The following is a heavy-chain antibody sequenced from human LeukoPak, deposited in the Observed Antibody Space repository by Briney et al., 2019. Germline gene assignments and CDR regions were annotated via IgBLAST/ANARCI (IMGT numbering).Heavy chain of an antibody. D-gene: IGHD3-9*01. CDR2: IYHSGST. V-gene: IGHV4-30-2*01. Sequence: SETLSLTCTVSGGSISSGGYYWSWIRQPPGKGLEWIGYIYHSGSTYYNPSLKSRVTISVDRSKNQFSLKLSSVTAADTAVYYCARGHYDILTGYYLFDYWGQGTLVTVSS. CDR1: GGSISSGGYY. CDR3: ARGHYDILTGYYLFDY. J-gene: IGHJ4*02.